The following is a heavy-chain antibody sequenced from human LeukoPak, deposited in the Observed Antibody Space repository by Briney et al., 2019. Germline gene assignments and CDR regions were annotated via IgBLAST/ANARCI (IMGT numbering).Heavy chain of an antibody. Sequence: PGGSLRLSCAASGSTFSSYGMHWVRQAPGKGLEWVAVISADGIDKYYADSVKGRFTISRDNSKNTLYLQMSSLRPEDTAVYYCAKDKGREGDYWGQGNLVTVSS. CDR3: AKDKGREGDY. J-gene: IGHJ4*02. V-gene: IGHV3-30*18. CDR1: GSTFSSYG. CDR2: ISADGIDK.